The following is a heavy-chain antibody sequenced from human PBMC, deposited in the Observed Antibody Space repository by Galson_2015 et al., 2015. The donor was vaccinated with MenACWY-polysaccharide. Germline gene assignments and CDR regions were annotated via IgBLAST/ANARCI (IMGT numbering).Heavy chain of an antibody. CDR2: IQYDGSKI. CDR1: GSRFSHSG. D-gene: IGHD6-13*01. Sequence: SLRLSCAASGSRFSHSGMHWVRQAPGKGLEWVAVIQYDGSKIIYAESVKGRFTISRDNSKNTLFLEMNSLGAEDTAVYYCARESSTIVFHAFDPWAQGTMFTFSS. J-gene: IGHJ3*01. CDR3: ARESSTIVFHAFDP. V-gene: IGHV3-33*08.